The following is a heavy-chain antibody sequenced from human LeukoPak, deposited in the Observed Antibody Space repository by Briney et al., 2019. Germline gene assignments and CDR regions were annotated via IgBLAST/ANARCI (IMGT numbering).Heavy chain of an antibody. CDR1: GFPFSIYS. D-gene: IGHD1-1*01. J-gene: IGHJ4*02. Sequence: QAGGSLRLSCAVFGFPFSIYSMNWVRQAPGKGLEWVSYISASGSNIYYLGAVKGRCTVSRDNAMNSLFLQMARPRAEDTAIDYCVRVKGTYFDFWGQGTPVSVSS. V-gene: IGHV3-48*01. CDR2: ISASGSNI. CDR3: VRVKGTYFDF.